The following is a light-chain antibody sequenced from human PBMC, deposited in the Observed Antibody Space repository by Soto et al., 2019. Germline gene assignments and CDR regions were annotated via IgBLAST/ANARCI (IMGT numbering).Light chain of an antibody. J-gene: IGKJ4*01. CDR2: AAS. CDR3: QQSYATVRT. Sequence: DSQMTQSPSSLYESVGDRVTITCRASQTISTFLNWYQQKPGKAPRLLIYAASRLQSGVPARFSGSGAETDFTLTITSLQPEDFGIYYCQQSYATVRTFGGGTKVDIK. CDR1: QTISTF. V-gene: IGKV1-39*01.